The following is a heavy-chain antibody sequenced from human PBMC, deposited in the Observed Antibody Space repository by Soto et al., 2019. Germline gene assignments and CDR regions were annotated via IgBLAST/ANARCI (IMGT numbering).Heavy chain of an antibody. Sequence: QVQLVQSGAEVKKPGDSVKISCKASGYTFTRYTMNWVRQAPGQSLEWMGWINPDNVNTNSAQMFQDRFNITRDTPARPAYLDLSSLSSEDPAVNYRARCIATGQLDPWGQGTLVAVSS. CDR1: GYTFTRYT. D-gene: IGHD2-15*01. V-gene: IGHV1-3*01. CDR3: ARCIATGQLDP. J-gene: IGHJ5*02. CDR2: INPDNVNT.